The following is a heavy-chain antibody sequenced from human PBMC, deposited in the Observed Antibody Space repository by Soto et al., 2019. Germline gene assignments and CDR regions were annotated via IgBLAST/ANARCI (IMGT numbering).Heavy chain of an antibody. J-gene: IGHJ6*02. CDR2: ISAYNGNT. Sequence: QVQLVQSGAEVKKPGASVKVSCKASGYTFTSYGISWVRQAPGQGLEWMGRISAYNGNTNYAQKLQGKVTMTTDTSTSTAYMELRSLSSDDTAVYYCVTASCSPYYSYYYGMDVWGQGTTVTVSS. CDR3: VTASCSPYYSYYYGMDV. D-gene: IGHD6-13*01. V-gene: IGHV1-18*01. CDR1: GYTFTSYG.